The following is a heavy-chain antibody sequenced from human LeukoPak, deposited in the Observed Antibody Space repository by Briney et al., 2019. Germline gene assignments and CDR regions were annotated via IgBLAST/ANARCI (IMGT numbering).Heavy chain of an antibody. J-gene: IGHJ5*02. V-gene: IGHV4-30-4*01. Sequence: SETLSLTCTVSGGSISSGDYYWSWIRQPPGKGLEWIGYIYYSGCTYYNPSLKSRVTISVDTSKNQFSLKLSSVTAADTAVYYCASSPGSSGYDCWFDPWGQGTLVTVSS. CDR2: IYYSGCT. CDR3: ASSPGSSGYDCWFDP. CDR1: GGSISSGDYY. D-gene: IGHD5-12*01.